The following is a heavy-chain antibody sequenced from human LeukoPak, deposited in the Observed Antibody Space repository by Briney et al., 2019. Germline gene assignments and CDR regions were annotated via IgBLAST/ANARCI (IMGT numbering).Heavy chain of an antibody. CDR2: IWYDGSNQ. CDR3: AVYSSSFYFEY. J-gene: IGHJ4*02. Sequence: GGSLRLSCAASGVTFSNSWFHWVRQAPGKGLEWVAVIWYDGSNQYYADSVKGRFTISRDNSKNTLYLQMNSLRADDTAVYYCAVYSSSFYFEYWGQGTLVTVSS. CDR1: GVTFSNSW. D-gene: IGHD6-13*01. V-gene: IGHV3-33*08.